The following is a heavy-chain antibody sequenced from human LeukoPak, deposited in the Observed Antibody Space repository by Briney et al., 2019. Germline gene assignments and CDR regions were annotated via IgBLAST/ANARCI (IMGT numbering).Heavy chain of an antibody. D-gene: IGHD3-10*01. CDR3: ASNYGSGSYYNYDYYYYYMDV. Sequence: GASVNVSCKTSGYTFNAYYMHWVRQAPGQGLEWMGWINPNSGGSNYAQKFQGRVTMTSDTSINTAYMELSRLISDDTAVYYCASNYGSGSYYNYDYYYYYMDVWGKGTTVTVSS. CDR2: INPNSGGS. CDR1: GYTFNAYY. V-gene: IGHV1-2*02. J-gene: IGHJ6*03.